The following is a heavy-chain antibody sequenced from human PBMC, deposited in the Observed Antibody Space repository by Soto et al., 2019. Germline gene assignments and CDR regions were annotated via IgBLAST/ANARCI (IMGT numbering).Heavy chain of an antibody. Sequence: PGGSLRLSCAASGFTFDDYTMHWVRQAPGKGLEWVAVISYDGSNKYYADSVKGRFTISRDNSKNTLYLQMNSLRAEDTAVYYCARLPSRLYCSSTSCYWGYFDYWGQGTLVTVSS. CDR3: ARLPSRLYCSSTSCYWGYFDY. CDR1: GFTFDDYT. J-gene: IGHJ4*02. CDR2: ISYDGSNK. D-gene: IGHD2-2*01. V-gene: IGHV3-30-3*01.